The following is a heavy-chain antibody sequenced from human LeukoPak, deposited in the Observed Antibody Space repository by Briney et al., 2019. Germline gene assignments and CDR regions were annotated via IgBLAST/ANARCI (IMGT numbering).Heavy chain of an antibody. D-gene: IGHD1-14*01. CDR1: GFTFSSYW. V-gene: IGHV3-7*01. CDR2: IKQDGSEK. J-gene: IGHJ3*02. Sequence: PGGSLRLSCAASGFTFSSYWMSWVRQAPGKGLEWVANIKQDGSEKYYVDSVEGRFTISRDNAKNSLYLQMNSLRAEDTAVYYCTREADHASAFDIWGQGTMVTVSS. CDR3: TREADHASAFDI.